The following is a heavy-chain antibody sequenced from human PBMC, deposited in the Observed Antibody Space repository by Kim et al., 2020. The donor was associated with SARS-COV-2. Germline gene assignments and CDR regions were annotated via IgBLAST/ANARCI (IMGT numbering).Heavy chain of an antibody. D-gene: IGHD6-13*01. V-gene: IGHV4-34*01. J-gene: IGHJ4*02. Sequence: NPSLKSRVTISVDTSKNQFSLKLSSVTAADTAVYYCARTVSDSSSWPFDYWGQGTLVTVSS. CDR3: ARTVSDSSSWPFDY.